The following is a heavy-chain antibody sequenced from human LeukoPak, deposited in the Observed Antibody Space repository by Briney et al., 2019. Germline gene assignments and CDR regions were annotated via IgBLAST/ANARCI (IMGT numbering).Heavy chain of an antibody. Sequence: GGSLRLSCAASGFSFSSYSMNWVRQAPGKGLEWVSYISSASNTIYYADSVKGRFTISRDNAKNSLYLQMNSLRAEDTAMYYCARDGWFGDYNWFDPWGQGTLVTVSS. J-gene: IGHJ5*02. CDR2: ISSASNTI. CDR3: ARDGWFGDYNWFDP. V-gene: IGHV3-48*01. D-gene: IGHD3-10*01. CDR1: GFSFSSYS.